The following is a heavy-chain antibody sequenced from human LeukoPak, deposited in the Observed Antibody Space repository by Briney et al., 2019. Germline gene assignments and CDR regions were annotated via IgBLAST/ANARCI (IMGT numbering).Heavy chain of an antibody. V-gene: IGHV1-69*04. CDR3: ARDQGLTAPPPYGLDV. CDR1: GGTFSTPA. Sequence: ASVKVSCKTSGGTFSTPAITWVRQAPGQGLEWMGRIIPVLNITTYAQRFQGRVTITADTSTSTVYMELSSLRSEETAVYYCARDQGLTAPPPYGLDVWGQGTTVIVSS. CDR2: IIPVLNIT. J-gene: IGHJ6*02. D-gene: IGHD5-18*01.